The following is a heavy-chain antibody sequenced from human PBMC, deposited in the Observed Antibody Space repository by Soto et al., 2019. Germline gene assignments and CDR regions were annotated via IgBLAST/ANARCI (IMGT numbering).Heavy chain of an antibody. V-gene: IGHV4-59*08. D-gene: IGHD3-16*02. J-gene: IGHJ3*02. CDR2: IYYSGST. CDR1: GGSISSYY. CDR3: AGAVFGGVIVPLDAFDI. Sequence: SETLSLTCTVSGGSISSYYWSWIRQPPGKGLEWIGYIYYSGSTNYNPSLKSRVTISVDTSKNQFSLKLSSVTAADTAVYYCAGAVFGGVIVPLDAFDIWGQGTMVTVSS.